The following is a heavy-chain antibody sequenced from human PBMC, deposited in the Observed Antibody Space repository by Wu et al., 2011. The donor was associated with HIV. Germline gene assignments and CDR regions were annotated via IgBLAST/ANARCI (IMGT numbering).Heavy chain of an antibody. Sequence: QVQPLQSGAEVKKPGSSVKVSCKASGGSFSSYVINWVRQAPGQGPEWMGGVIPMFPTANYAQKFQGRVTITTDESTNTAYMELSSLRSEDTAVYYCARTDYYDSSAYSVYYYYAMDVWGQGTTVTVSS. J-gene: IGHJ6*02. V-gene: IGHV1-69*05. CDR2: VIPMFPTA. CDR3: ARTDYYDSSAYSVYYYYAMDV. D-gene: IGHD3-22*01. CDR1: GGSFSSYV.